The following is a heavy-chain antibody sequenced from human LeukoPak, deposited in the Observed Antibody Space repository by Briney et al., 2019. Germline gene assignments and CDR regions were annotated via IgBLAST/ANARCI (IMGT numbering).Heavy chain of an antibody. CDR2: IYYSGST. CDR1: GGSIGSYC. Sequence: PSETLSLTCTVSGGSIGSYCWSWIRQHPGKGLEWIGYIYYSGSTYYNPSLKSRVTISVDTSKNQFSLKLSSVTAADTAVYYCARDGGDDILTSWGQGTLVTVSS. J-gene: IGHJ5*02. CDR3: ARDGGDDILTS. V-gene: IGHV4-31*03. D-gene: IGHD3-9*01.